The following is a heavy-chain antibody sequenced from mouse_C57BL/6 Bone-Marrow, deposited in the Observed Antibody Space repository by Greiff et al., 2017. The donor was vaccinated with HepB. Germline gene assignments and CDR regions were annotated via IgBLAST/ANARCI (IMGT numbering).Heavy chain of an antibody. CDR1: GFTFSDYY. D-gene: IGHD2-3*01. Sequence: EVMLVESEGGLVQPGSSMKLSCTASGFTFSDYYMAWVRQVPEKGLEWVANINYDGSSTYYLDSLKSRFIISRDNAKNILYLQMSSLKSEDTATYDCARERYGYYSYWYFDVWGTGTTVTVSS. CDR2: INYDGSST. V-gene: IGHV5-16*01. J-gene: IGHJ1*03. CDR3: ARERYGYYSYWYFDV.